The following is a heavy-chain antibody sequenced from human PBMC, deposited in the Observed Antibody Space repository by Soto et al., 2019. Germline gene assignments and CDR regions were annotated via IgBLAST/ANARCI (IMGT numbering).Heavy chain of an antibody. CDR1: GFSLNTRAVG. V-gene: IGHV2-5*01. J-gene: IGHJ3*02. D-gene: IGHD2-15*01. CDR2: INWNDDE. Sequence: SGPTLVNPTQTLTLTCTFSGFSLNTRAVGVGWIRQPPGKALEWLALINWNDDERYSPSLKDRLTITKDTSRNHVVLTMTNVDPVDTATYYCAHRHDLGGFDIWGQGTTVTVSS. CDR3: AHRHDLGGFDI.